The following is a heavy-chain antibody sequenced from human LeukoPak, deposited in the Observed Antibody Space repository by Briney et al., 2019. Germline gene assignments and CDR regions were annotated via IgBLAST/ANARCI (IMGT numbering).Heavy chain of an antibody. J-gene: IGHJ4*02. D-gene: IGHD1-1*01. CDR3: TRDRGAYNLYDY. Sequence: PGGSLRLSCPASGFTFGDCAMSWIRQAPGKGLEWVGFIRSKAYGETADYAASVKGRFTISRDDSKAIAYLQMNSLKTEDTAVYHCTRDRGAYNLYDYWGQGTLVTVSS. V-gene: IGHV3-49*03. CDR2: IRSKAYGETA. CDR1: GFTFGDCA.